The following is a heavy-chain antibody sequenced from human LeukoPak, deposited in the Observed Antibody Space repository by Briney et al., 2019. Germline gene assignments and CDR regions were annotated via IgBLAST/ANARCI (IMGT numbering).Heavy chain of an antibody. J-gene: IGHJ5*02. CDR1: GFTFSSYD. V-gene: IGHV3-13*01. Sequence: GGSLRLSCAASGFTFSSYDMHWVRQATGKGLEWVSAIGTAGDTYYPGSVKGRFTISRENAKNTLYLQMNSLRAEDTAVYYCARDRGGHYYGSGNTWGQGTLVTVSS. D-gene: IGHD3-10*01. CDR3: ARDRGGHYYGSGNT. CDR2: IGTAGDT.